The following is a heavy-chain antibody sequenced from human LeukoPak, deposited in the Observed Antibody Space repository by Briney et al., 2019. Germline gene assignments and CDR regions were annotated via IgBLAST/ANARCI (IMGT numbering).Heavy chain of an antibody. V-gene: IGHV3-48*04. D-gene: IGHD1-26*01. CDR1: GFTFSSYS. Sequence: GGSLRLSCAASGFTFSSYSMNWVRQAPGKGLEWVSYISSSSSTIYYADSVKGRFTISRDNAKNSLYLQMNSLRAEDTAVYYCARTQEWEENWFDPWGQGTLVTVSS. CDR2: ISSSSSTI. CDR3: ARTQEWEENWFDP. J-gene: IGHJ5*02.